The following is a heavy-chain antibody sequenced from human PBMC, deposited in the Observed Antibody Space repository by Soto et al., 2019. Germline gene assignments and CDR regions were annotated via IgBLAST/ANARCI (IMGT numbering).Heavy chain of an antibody. CDR1: GFTFSSYW. V-gene: IGHV3-7*01. D-gene: IGHD5-12*01. Sequence: EVQLVESGGGLVQPGGSLRISCAVSGFTFSSYWMSWVRQAPGKGLEWVATIKQGGSEKFYVDSVKGRFTISGDNAENSLYLQMNSLSAEDTAVYFCVRDVGYDYVDWGQGTRVAVSS. CDR3: VRDVGYDYVD. J-gene: IGHJ4*02. CDR2: IKQGGSEK.